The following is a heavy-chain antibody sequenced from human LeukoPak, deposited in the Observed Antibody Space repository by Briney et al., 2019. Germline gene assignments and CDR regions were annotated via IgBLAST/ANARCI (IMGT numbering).Heavy chain of an antibody. CDR3: AADSSGDDAFDI. D-gene: IGHD3-22*01. Sequence: GTSAKVSCKASGFTFTSSAMQWVRQARGQRLEWIGWIDVGSGNTNYAQKSQERVTITRDMSTSTAYMELSSLRSEDTAVYYCAADSSGDDAFDIWGQGTMVTVSS. V-gene: IGHV1-58*02. CDR2: IDVGSGNT. CDR1: GFTFTSSA. J-gene: IGHJ3*02.